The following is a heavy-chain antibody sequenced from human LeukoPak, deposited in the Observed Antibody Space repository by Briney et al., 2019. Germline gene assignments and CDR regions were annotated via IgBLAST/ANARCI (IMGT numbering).Heavy chain of an antibody. CDR3: AKVESKDYDFWSGYIDYYGMDV. J-gene: IGHJ6*02. V-gene: IGHV3-23*01. CDR1: AFTFSSYA. CDR2: ISGSGGST. D-gene: IGHD3-3*01. Sequence: GGSLRLSCAASAFTFSSYAMSWVRQAPGKGLEWVSAISGSGGSTYYADSVKGRLTISRDNSKNTLYLQMNSLRAEDTAVYYCAKVESKDYDFWSGYIDYYGMDVWGQGTTVTVSS.